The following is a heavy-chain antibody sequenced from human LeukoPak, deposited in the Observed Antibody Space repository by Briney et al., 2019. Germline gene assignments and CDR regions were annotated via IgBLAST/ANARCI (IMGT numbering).Heavy chain of an antibody. CDR1: GGSISSYY. Sequence: PSETLSLTCTVSGGSISSYYWSWIRQPAGKGLEWIGRIYTSGSTNYNPSLKSRVTMSVDTSRNQFSLKLSSVTAADTAVYYCARDARYYYDSSGPADIWGQGTMVTVSS. D-gene: IGHD3-22*01. V-gene: IGHV4-4*07. CDR2: IYTSGST. J-gene: IGHJ3*02. CDR3: ARDARYYYDSSGPADI.